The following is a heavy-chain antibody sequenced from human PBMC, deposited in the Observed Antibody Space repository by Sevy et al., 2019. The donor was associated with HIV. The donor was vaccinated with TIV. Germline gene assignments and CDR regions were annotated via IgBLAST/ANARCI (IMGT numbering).Heavy chain of an antibody. CDR1: GYTFTSYG. D-gene: IGHD5-18*01. V-gene: IGHV1-18*01. CDR2: ISAYNGNT. Sequence: ASVKVSCKASGYTFTSYGISWVRQAPGQGLEWMGWISAYNGNTNYAQKLQGRVTMTTDTSTSTAYMELRSLRSDDTVVYYCARDKVSGDTAMVSAFDIWGQGTMVTVSS. CDR3: ARDKVSGDTAMVSAFDI. J-gene: IGHJ3*02.